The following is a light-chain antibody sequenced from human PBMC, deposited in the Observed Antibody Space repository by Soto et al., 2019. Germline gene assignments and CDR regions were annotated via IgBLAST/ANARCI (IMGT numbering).Light chain of an antibody. J-gene: IGKJ4*01. CDR1: QGISSA. CDR3: QQANSFTPT. V-gene: IGKV1-13*02. Sequence: AIQLTQSPSSMSASVGDRVTITCRASQGISSALAWYQQKPGKPPKLLIYHASNLESGVPSRFSGSGSGTEFTLTISSLKTEDFATYYCQQANSFTPTFGGGTKVDI. CDR2: HAS.